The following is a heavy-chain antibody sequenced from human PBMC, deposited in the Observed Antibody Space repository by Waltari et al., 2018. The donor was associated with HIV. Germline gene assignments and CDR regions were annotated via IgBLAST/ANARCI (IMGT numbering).Heavy chain of an antibody. CDR1: VYFLSIYY. J-gene: IGHJ4*02. CDR2: TYPLGNT. V-gene: IGHV4-59*01. CDR3: ARAAAGRVLDY. Sequence: QVQLQESGPGLVTPSETLSPTCTVSVYFLSIYYWTWIRQPPGKGLEWIGYTYPLGNTDYNPSLKSRVAISVDTSQSQFSLKLSSVTAADTAVYYCARAAAGRVLDYWGQGILVTVSS. D-gene: IGHD6-13*01.